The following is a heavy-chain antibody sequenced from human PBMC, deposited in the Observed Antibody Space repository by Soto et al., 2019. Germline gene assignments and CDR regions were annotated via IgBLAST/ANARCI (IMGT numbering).Heavy chain of an antibody. Sequence: EVQLVESGGGLVQPGRSLRLSCAASGFTFDDYTMHWVRQVPGNGLEWVSGMNWNSGSIGYGDSVKGRFAISRDNAKNSLPLQMNSPSAEDTAFYYCVKDESINWYSGHFRHWGQGTLVTVSS. CDR2: MNWNSGSI. CDR3: VKDESINWYSGHFRH. J-gene: IGHJ1*01. CDR1: GFTFDDYT. V-gene: IGHV3-9*01. D-gene: IGHD6-13*01.